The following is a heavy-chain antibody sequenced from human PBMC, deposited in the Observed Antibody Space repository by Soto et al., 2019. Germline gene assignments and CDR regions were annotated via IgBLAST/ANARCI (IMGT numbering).Heavy chain of an antibody. J-gene: IGHJ6*02. V-gene: IGHV4-4*02. CDR2: IYHSGST. Sequence: SETLSLTCAVSGGSISSSNWWSWVRQPPGKGLEWIGEIYHSGSTNYNPSLKSRVTISVDKSKNQFSLKLSSVTAADTAVYYCARAPGWEQQLVHEYYYYGMDVWGQGTTVTVSS. D-gene: IGHD6-13*01. CDR1: GGSISSSNW. CDR3: ARAPGWEQQLVHEYYYYGMDV.